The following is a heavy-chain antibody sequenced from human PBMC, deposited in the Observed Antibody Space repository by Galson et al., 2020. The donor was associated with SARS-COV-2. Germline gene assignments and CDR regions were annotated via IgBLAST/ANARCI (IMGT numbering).Heavy chain of an antibody. D-gene: IGHD1-26*01. J-gene: IGHJ2*01. V-gene: IGHV3-23*01. CDR3: AKSGSPSYWYFDL. CDR2: ISGSVSNT. Sequence: TGGSLRLSCAASGFTFSSYARGWVRQAPGKGLEWVSVISGSVSNTYYTDSVKGRFTISRDNSKNTLYLQMNNLRAEDTAVYYCAKSGSPSYWYFDLWGRGTVVTVSS. CDR1: GFTFSSYA.